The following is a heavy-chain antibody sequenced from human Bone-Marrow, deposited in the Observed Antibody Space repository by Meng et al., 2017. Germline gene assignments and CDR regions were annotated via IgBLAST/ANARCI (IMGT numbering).Heavy chain of an antibody. CDR1: GFTFSSYA. CDR3: ARAPYYDFWSGYYVSSGWFDP. D-gene: IGHD3-3*01. Sequence: GESLKISCAASGFTFSSYAMSWVRQAPGKGLEWVAVIWYDGSNKYYADSVKGRFTISRDNSKNTLYLQMNSLRAEDTAVYYCARAPYYDFWSGYYVSSGWFDPWGQGTLVTVSS. V-gene: IGHV3-33*08. J-gene: IGHJ5*02. CDR2: IWYDGSNK.